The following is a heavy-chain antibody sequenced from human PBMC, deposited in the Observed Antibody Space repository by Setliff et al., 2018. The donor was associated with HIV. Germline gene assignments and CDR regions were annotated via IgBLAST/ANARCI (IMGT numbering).Heavy chain of an antibody. CDR3: ARYSSTWHTFDY. J-gene: IGHJ4*02. CDR1: GFTFSNYA. CDR2: IWYDGSNQ. D-gene: IGHD6-13*01. Sequence: HPGGSLRLSCTASGFTFSNYAMHWVRQAPGKGLEWVAVIWYDGSNQNYADSVKGRLTISRDNSNNMLYLQMHRLTPDDTAVYHCARYSSTWHTFDYWGQGTLVTVSS. V-gene: IGHV3-33*01.